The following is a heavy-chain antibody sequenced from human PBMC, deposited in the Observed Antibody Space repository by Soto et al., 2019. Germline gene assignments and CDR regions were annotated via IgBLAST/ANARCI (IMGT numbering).Heavy chain of an antibody. CDR3: ARQSSSGWYMDAFDI. D-gene: IGHD6-19*01. CDR2: IYYSGST. CDR1: GGSISSSSYY. Sequence: PSDTLSLTCTVSGGSISSSSYYWGWIRQPPGKGLEWIGSIYYSGSTYYNPSLKSRVTISVDTSKNQFSLKLSSVTAADTAVYYCARQSSSGWYMDAFDIWGQGTMVTASS. V-gene: IGHV4-39*01. J-gene: IGHJ3*02.